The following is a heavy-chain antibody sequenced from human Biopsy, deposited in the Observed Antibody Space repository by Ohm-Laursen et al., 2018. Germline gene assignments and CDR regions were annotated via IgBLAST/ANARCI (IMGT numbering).Heavy chain of an antibody. CDR2: MYYSGST. V-gene: IGHV4-31*03. CDR1: GGSISSGGYY. CDR3: AGLVTGFIDP. J-gene: IGHJ5*02. D-gene: IGHD3-9*01. Sequence: SQTLSLTCTVSGGSISSGGYYWGWIRQHPGKGLEWIGHMYYSGSTYYNPSLKSRITISVGTSKNQFSLKLSSVTAADTAVYYCAGLVTGFIDPWGQGTLATVSS.